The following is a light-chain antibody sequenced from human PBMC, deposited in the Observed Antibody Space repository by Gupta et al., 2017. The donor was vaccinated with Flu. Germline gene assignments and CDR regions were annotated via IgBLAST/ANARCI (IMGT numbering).Light chain of an antibody. Sequence: IVMTQSPGTLSVSPGERATLSCRASQSVSSSLAWYQQKPGQAPRLLIYGASTRATGVPARFSGSGSGTEFTLTISSLQSEDFAVYSCQQYNNWPRTFGQGTKVEIK. CDR3: QQYNNWPRT. CDR2: GAS. J-gene: IGKJ1*01. V-gene: IGKV3-15*01. CDR1: QSVSSS.